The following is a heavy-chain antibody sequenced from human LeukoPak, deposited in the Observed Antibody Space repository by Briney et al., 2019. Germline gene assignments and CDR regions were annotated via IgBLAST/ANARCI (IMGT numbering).Heavy chain of an antibody. Sequence: SETLSLTCTVSGGSISSGNYYWNWIRQPAGKGLEWIGRVYPSGSTNYNPSLKSRVTISIDTSKNQFSLQMTSVTAADTAMYYCARDGLNTMVRGKIHYYYMDVWGKGTTVTISS. V-gene: IGHV4-61*02. J-gene: IGHJ6*03. CDR3: ARDGLNTMVRGKIHYYYMDV. D-gene: IGHD3-10*01. CDR2: VYPSGST. CDR1: GGSISSGNYY.